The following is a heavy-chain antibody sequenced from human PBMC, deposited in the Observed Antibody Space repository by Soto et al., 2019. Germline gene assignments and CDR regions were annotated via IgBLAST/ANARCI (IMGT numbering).Heavy chain of an antibody. CDR2: IYYSGYT. J-gene: IGHJ4*02. CDR1: GGSISSSIPY. V-gene: IGHV4-39*01. Sequence: QLQLQESGPGLVKPSETLSLTCSVSGGSISSSIPYWGWIRQPPGKGLEWIGSIYYSGYTYYNPSLGSRVTLSVEPSKNQLSLKLTSVAAADKAVYYCARPISSYGPRSDPLIDYWGQGTLVTVSS. CDR3: ARPISSYGPRSDPLIDY. D-gene: IGHD5-18*01.